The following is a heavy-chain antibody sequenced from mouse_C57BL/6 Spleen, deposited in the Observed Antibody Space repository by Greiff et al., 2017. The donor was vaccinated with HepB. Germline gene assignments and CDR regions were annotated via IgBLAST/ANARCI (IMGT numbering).Heavy chain of an antibody. V-gene: IGHV1-64*01. CDR2: IHPNSGST. CDR1: GYTFTSYW. CDR3: ARYRTTGLDD. J-gene: IGHJ2*01. D-gene: IGHD1-1*01. Sequence: VQLQQPGAELVKPGASVKLSCKASGYTFTSYWMHWVKQRPGQGLEWIGMIHPNSGSTNYNEKFKSKATLTVDKSSSTAYMQLSSLTSEDTAVYDCARYRTTGLDDWGQGTTLTVSS.